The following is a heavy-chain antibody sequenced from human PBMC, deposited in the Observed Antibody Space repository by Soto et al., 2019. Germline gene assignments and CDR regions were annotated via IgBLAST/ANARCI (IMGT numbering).Heavy chain of an antibody. V-gene: IGHV3-30-3*01. D-gene: IGHD3-16*02. Sequence: GGSLRLSCAASGFTFSSYAMHWVRQAPGKGLEWVAVISYDGSNKYYADSVKGRFTISRDNSKNTLYLQMNSLRAEDTAVYYCARGDSWGSYRYYLFDYWGQGTLVTVSS. CDR3: ARGDSWGSYRYYLFDY. J-gene: IGHJ4*02. CDR2: ISYDGSNK. CDR1: GFTFSSYA.